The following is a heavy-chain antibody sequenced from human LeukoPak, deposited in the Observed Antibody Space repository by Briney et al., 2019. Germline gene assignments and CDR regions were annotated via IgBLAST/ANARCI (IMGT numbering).Heavy chain of an antibody. CDR1: GYTFTGYY. Sequence: ASVKVSCKASGYTFTGYYMHWVRQAPGQGLEWMGWINPNSGGTNYAQKFQGWVTMTRDTSISTAYMELSRLRSDDTAVYYCARDAGYYGSGPFDYWGQGTLVTVSS. CDR2: INPNSGGT. CDR3: ARDAGYYGSGPFDY. D-gene: IGHD3-10*01. V-gene: IGHV1-2*04. J-gene: IGHJ4*02.